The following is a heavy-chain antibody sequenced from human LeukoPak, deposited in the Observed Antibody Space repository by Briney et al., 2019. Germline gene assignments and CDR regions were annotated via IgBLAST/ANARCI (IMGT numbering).Heavy chain of an antibody. CDR1: GGSISSSNW. Sequence: SGTLSLTCAVSGGSISSSNWWSWVRQPPGKGLEWIGEIYHSGSTNYNPSLKSRVTISVDTSKNQFSLKLSSVTAADTAVYYCARGPMVRGVITRNYYYGMDVWGQGTTVTVSS. CDR3: ARGPMVRGVITRNYYYGMDV. V-gene: IGHV4-4*02. CDR2: IYHSGST. D-gene: IGHD3-10*01. J-gene: IGHJ6*02.